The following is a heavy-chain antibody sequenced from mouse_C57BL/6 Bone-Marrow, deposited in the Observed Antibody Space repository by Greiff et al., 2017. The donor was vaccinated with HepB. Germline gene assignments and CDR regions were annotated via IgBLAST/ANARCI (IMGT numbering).Heavy chain of an antibody. CDR1: GYTFTSYG. Sequence: QVQLQQPGAELVMPGASVKLSCKASGYTFTSYGISWVKQRTGQGLEWIGEIYPRSGNTYYNEKFKGKATLTADKSSSTAYMELRSLTSEDSAVYFCARPFYGNTYAMDYWGQGTSVTVSS. V-gene: IGHV1-81*01. D-gene: IGHD2-1*01. CDR3: ARPFYGNTYAMDY. CDR2: IYPRSGNT. J-gene: IGHJ4*01.